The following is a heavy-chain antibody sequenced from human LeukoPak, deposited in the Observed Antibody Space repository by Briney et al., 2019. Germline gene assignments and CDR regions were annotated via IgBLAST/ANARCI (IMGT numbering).Heavy chain of an antibody. J-gene: IGHJ6*02. CDR1: EFIFSSYD. D-gene: IGHD5-18*01. CDR2: ISSSNTV. V-gene: IGHV3-69-1*02. Sequence: KTGGSLRLSCAASEFIFSSYDMNWVRQAPGKGLEWISYISSSNTVKYADSVKGRFTISRDNAKNSLSLQMNSLRAEDTAVYYCAREDTYGYTYYGMDVWGQGTTVTVSS. CDR3: AREDTYGYTYYGMDV.